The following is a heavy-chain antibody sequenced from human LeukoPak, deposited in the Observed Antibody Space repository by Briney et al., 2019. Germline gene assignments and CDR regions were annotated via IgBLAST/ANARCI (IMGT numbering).Heavy chain of an antibody. V-gene: IGHV3-48*04. Sequence: GGSLRLSCAASGFTFSSYSMNWVRQAPGKGLEWVSYISSSSTIYYADSVKGRFTISRDNAKNSLYLQMNSLRAEDTAVYYCARVRNYYDSSGYTSAFDIWGQGTMVTVSS. D-gene: IGHD3-22*01. CDR2: ISSSSTI. CDR3: ARVRNYYDSSGYTSAFDI. J-gene: IGHJ3*02. CDR1: GFTFSSYS.